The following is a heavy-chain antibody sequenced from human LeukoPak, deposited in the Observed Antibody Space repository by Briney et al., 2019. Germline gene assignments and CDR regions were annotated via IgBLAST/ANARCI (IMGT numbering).Heavy chain of an antibody. J-gene: IGHJ3*02. D-gene: IGHD6-19*01. V-gene: IGHV1-2*06. Sequence: ASVKVSCKASGYTFTGYYMQWVRQAPGQGLEWMGQINPNSGGTNYVQKFQGRVTMTRDTSFTTAYMELSGLRSDDTAVYYCARVRIGVAGNTFDMWGQGTMVTVS. CDR2: INPNSGGT. CDR1: GYTFTGYY. CDR3: ARVRIGVAGNTFDM.